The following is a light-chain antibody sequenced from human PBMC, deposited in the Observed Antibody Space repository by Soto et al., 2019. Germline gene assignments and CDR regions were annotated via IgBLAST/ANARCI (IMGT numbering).Light chain of an antibody. CDR1: RIVYGRQ. CDR2: GAY. Sequence: EIVSXRSRHPPSSSSGERAAPACRDSRIVYGRQSAWYKHKTGKXPXXLMYGAYNTATAIAARFTGSGYGTESTPTRRRRQYEDCAVYYCEQYNSSWTFGEGTKVDI. V-gene: IGKV3-15*01. J-gene: IGKJ1*01. CDR3: EQYNSSWT.